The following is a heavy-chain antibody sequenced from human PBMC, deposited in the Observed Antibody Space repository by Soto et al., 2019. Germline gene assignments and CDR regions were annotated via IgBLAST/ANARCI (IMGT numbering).Heavy chain of an antibody. CDR1: GGTFNTYT. D-gene: IGHD2-2*01. CDR2: IIPMLTVT. CDR3: TIGSWSAETFDI. Sequence: QVHLVQSGAEVKTPGSSVKVSCKAAGGTFNTYTLIWVRQAPGHGLAWMGRIIPMLTVTNSAQKFPGRVTLTADKSTGTAFMELTSLRSDDTAIYYGTIGSWSAETFDIWGQGTMVTVSS. J-gene: IGHJ3*02. V-gene: IGHV1-69*02.